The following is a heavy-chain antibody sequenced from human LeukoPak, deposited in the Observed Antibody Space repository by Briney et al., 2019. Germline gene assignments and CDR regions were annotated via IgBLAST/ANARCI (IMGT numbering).Heavy chain of an antibody. Sequence: GGSLRLSCAASGFSFDDYAMHWVRQAPGRGLEGVSGIGWNGGGIVYAISVKGRFTISRDNTKNSLYMQMNSLGVEDTALYSCVKLTAAGFVDYWGQGTLVTVSS. D-gene: IGHD6-13*01. CDR3: VKLTAAGFVDY. V-gene: IGHV3-9*01. CDR2: IGWNGGGI. J-gene: IGHJ4*02. CDR1: GFSFDDYA.